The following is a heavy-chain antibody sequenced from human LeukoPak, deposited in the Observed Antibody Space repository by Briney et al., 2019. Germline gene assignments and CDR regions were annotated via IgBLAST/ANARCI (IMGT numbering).Heavy chain of an antibody. V-gene: IGHV4-39*07. J-gene: IGHJ4*02. Sequence: SETLSLTCTVSGGSINSSTYYWGWIRQPPGKGLEWIGTIYYSGSTYYNPSLKSRVTISVDTSNNQFSLKLSSVTAADTAVYYCARYSSDYGNIDYWGQGTLVTVSS. CDR1: GGSINSSTYY. D-gene: IGHD4-17*01. CDR2: IYYSGST. CDR3: ARYSSDYGNIDY.